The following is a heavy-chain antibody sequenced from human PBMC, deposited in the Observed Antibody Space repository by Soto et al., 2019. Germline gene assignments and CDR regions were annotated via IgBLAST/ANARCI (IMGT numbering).Heavy chain of an antibody. V-gene: IGHV1-18*01. CDR3: ARVNDFWSGYLDYYYYYMDV. Sequence: ASAKVSCKASGYTFTSYGISWVRQAPGQGLEWMGWISAYNGNTNYAQKLQGRVTMTTDTSTSTAYMELSSLRSDDTAVYYCARVNDFWSGYLDYYYYYMDVWGKGTTVTVSS. CDR1: GYTFTSYG. J-gene: IGHJ6*03. CDR2: ISAYNGNT. D-gene: IGHD3-3*01.